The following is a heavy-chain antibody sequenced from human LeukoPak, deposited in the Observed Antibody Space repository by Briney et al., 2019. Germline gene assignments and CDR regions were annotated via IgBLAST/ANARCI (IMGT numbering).Heavy chain of an antibody. CDR1: GFTFSSYA. V-gene: IGHV3-23*01. CDR2: ISGSGGST. Sequence: GGSLRLSCAASGFTFSSYAMSWVRQAPRKGLEWASSISGSGGSTYYADSVKGRFTISRDNSKNTLYLQMSSLRAEDTAVYYCAKVFQSSGWLLPYAPWGQGTLVTVSS. CDR3: AKVFQSSGWLLPYAP. J-gene: IGHJ5*02. D-gene: IGHD6-19*01.